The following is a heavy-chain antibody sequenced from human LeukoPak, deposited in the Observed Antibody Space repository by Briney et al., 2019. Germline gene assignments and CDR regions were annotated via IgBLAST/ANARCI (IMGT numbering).Heavy chain of an antibody. CDR2: IYYSGST. D-gene: IGHD3-22*01. V-gene: IGHV4-59*08. Sequence: SETLSLACTVSGGSISSYYWSWLRQPPGKGLEWIGYIYYSGSTNYNHSLKSRVTISVDTSKNQFSLKLSSVTAADTAVYYCARHYYDSSGYYYLDYWGQGTLVTVSS. J-gene: IGHJ4*02. CDR1: GGSISSYY. CDR3: ARHYYDSSGYYYLDY.